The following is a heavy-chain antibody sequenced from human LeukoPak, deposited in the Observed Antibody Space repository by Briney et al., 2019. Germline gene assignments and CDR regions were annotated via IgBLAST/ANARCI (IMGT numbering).Heavy chain of an antibody. V-gene: IGHV3-21*01. CDR2: ISSSSSYI. CDR3: AGGRHDYYYMDV. CDR1: GFTFSSYS. D-gene: IGHD3-16*01. Sequence: GGSLRLSCAASGFTFSSYSMNWVRQAPGKGLEWVSSISSSSSYIYYADSVKGRITISRDNAKNSLYLQMNSLRAEDTAVYYCAGGRHDYYYMDVWGKGTTVTVSS. J-gene: IGHJ6*03.